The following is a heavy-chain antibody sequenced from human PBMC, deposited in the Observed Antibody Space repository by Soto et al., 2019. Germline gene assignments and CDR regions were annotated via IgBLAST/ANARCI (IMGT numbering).Heavy chain of an antibody. CDR2: ISYDGSNK. J-gene: IGHJ4*02. CDR1: GFTFSSYG. Sequence: QVQLVESGGGVVQPGRSLRLSCAASGFTFSSYGMHWVRQAPGKGLEWVAVISYDGSNKYYADSVKGRFTISRDNSKNTMYLQMNSLRAEDAAVYYCAKGWGLGYCSGGSGYNLDYWGQGTLVTVSS. D-gene: IGHD2-15*01. CDR3: AKGWGLGYCSGGSGYNLDY. V-gene: IGHV3-30*18.